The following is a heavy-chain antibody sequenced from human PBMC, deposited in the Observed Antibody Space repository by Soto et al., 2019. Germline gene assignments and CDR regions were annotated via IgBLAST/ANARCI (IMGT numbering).Heavy chain of an antibody. V-gene: IGHV4-39*02. CDR2: ILYSGTT. Sequence: QLRLQESGPGLLRPSETLSLTCNVSGGAISSSSYFWGWVRQPPGKTLEWIGHILYSGTTHYTESLKSRVTISVDTSKNQFSLRLNSVTPADTAVYYCARGGGYYGVLFDYWGQGTLVPVSS. CDR1: GGAISSSSYF. CDR3: ARGGGYYGVLFDY. J-gene: IGHJ4*02. D-gene: IGHD4-17*01.